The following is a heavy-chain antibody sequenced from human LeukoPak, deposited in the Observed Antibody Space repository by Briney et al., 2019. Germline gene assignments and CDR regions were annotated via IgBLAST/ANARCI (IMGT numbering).Heavy chain of an antibody. CDR3: ARGGRQWYGERRNWFDP. CDR1: GFTFSSYS. Sequence: GGSLRLSCAASGFTFSSYSMNWVRQAPGKGLEWVSYISSSSSTIYYADSVKGRFTISRDNAKNSLYLQMNSLRAEDTAVYYCARGGRQWYGERRNWFDPWGQGTQVTVSS. D-gene: IGHD3-10*01. J-gene: IGHJ5*02. V-gene: IGHV3-48*01. CDR2: ISSSSSTI.